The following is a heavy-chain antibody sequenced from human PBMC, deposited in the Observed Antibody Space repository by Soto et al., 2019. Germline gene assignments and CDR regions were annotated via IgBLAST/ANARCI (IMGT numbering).Heavy chain of an antibody. J-gene: IGHJ6*03. CDR3: AKRLGTMVRGVIYMDV. CDR2: ISGSGGST. D-gene: IGHD3-10*01. Sequence: GGSLILSCAASGFTFSSYAMSWVRQAPGKGLEWVSAISGSGGSTYYADSVKGRFTISRDNSKNTLYLQMNSLRAEDTAVYYYAKRLGTMVRGVIYMDVWGKGTTVTVSS. CDR1: GFTFSSYA. V-gene: IGHV3-23*01.